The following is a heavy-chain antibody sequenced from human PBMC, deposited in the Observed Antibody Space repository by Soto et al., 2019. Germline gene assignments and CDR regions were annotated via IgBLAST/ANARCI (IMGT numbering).Heavy chain of an antibody. CDR2: FYISTTR. V-gene: IGHV3-66*01. Sequence: HPGGSLRLSCAASGLTVSSSYISWIRQAPGKGLEWISVFYISTTRYYADSVKGRFTISRDNSKNTVYLQMDAVRAEDTAVYFCARDRRDLGIWYFDLWGPGTLVTVSS. CDR1: GLTVSSSY. D-gene: IGHD3-10*01. J-gene: IGHJ2*01. CDR3: ARDRRDLGIWYFDL.